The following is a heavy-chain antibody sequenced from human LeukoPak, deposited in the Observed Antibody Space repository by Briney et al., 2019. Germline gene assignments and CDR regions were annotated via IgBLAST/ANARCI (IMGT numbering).Heavy chain of an antibody. CDR3: ARHDVAKGGTGFDP. D-gene: IGHD1-14*01. J-gene: IGHJ5*02. V-gene: IGHV4-34*01. Sequence: PSETLSLTCAVYGGSFSGYYWSWIRQPPGKGLEWIGEINHSGSTNYNPSLKSRVTISVDTSKNQFSLKLSSVTAADTAVYYCARHDVAKGGTGFDPWGQGTLVTVSS. CDR1: GGSFSGYY. CDR2: INHSGST.